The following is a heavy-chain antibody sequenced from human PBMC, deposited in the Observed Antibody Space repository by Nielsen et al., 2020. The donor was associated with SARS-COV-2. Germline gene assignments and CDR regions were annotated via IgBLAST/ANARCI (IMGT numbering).Heavy chain of an antibody. D-gene: IGHD3-9*01. Sequence: GESLKISCAASGFTFSSYWMSWVRQAPGKGLEWVANIKQDGSEKYYVDSVKGRFTISRDNSKNTLYLQMNSLRAEDTAVYYCAKSQFDGYYFDYWGQGTLVTVSS. CDR1: GFTFSSYW. J-gene: IGHJ4*02. V-gene: IGHV3-7*03. CDR3: AKSQFDGYYFDY. CDR2: IKQDGSEK.